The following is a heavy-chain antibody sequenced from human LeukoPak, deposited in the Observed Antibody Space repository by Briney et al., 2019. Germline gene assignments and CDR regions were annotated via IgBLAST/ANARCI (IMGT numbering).Heavy chain of an antibody. J-gene: IGHJ4*02. Sequence: SETLSLTCTVSGGSISSGSYYWSWIRQPAGKGLERIGRIYTSGSTNYNPSLKSRVTISVDTSKNQFSLKLSSATAADTAVYYCARGKRYYYDSSGYYLAPHFDYWGQGTLVTVSS. D-gene: IGHD3-22*01. V-gene: IGHV4-61*02. CDR1: GGSISSGSYY. CDR3: ARGKRYYYDSSGYYLAPHFDY. CDR2: IYTSGST.